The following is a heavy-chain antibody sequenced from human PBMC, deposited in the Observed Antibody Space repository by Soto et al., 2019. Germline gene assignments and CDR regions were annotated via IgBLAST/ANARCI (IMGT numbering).Heavy chain of an antibody. V-gene: IGHV3-23*01. J-gene: IGHJ4*02. CDR1: GFTFSTYA. D-gene: IGHD3-10*01. CDR3: ARELYSMVRGVIPY. CDR2: FSGPGGGP. Sequence: PGGSLRLSCTASGFTFSTYAMSWVRQAPGKGLEWVSSFSGPGGGPYYADSVKGRFTISRDDSKNTLYLQMNSLRAEDTAVYYCARELYSMVRGVIPYWGQGTLVTVSS.